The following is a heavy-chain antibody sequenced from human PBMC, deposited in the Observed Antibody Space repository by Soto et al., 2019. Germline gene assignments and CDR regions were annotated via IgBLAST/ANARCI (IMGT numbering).Heavy chain of an antibody. CDR2: IYHSGST. Sequence: PSETLSLTGAVSGGSISSGGYSCSWIRQPPGKGLEWIGYIYHSGSTYYNPSLKSRVTISVDRSKNQFSLKLSSVTAADTAVYYCARDGAAPGGMDVWGQGTTVTVSS. CDR3: ARDGAAPGGMDV. J-gene: IGHJ6*02. D-gene: IGHD2-15*01. CDR1: GGSISSGGYS. V-gene: IGHV4-30-2*01.